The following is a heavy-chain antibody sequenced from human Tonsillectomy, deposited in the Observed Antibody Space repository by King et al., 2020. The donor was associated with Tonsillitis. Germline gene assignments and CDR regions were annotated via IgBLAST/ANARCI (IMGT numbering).Heavy chain of an antibody. CDR1: GFNFRNYW. CDR2: IKEDGSKK. D-gene: IGHD3-16*01. V-gene: IGHV3-7*03. J-gene: IGHJ4*02. Sequence: VQLVQSGGGLVQPGGSLRLSCVASGFNFRNYWMSWVRQAPGKGLEWVANIKEDGSKKYYENSVNGRFSISRDNAKNSLYLQMDSLRAEDTAVYYCARDADTGDGDYFDFWGQGNLVTVSS. CDR3: ARDADTGDGDYFDF.